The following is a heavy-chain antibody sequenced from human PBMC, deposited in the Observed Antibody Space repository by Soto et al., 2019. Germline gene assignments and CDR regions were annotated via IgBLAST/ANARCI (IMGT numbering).Heavy chain of an antibody. V-gene: IGHV4-59*01. CDR3: AGDDYGGEFDY. CDR1: GGSISSYY. J-gene: IGHJ4*02. Sequence: PSETLSLTCTVSGGSISSYYWSWIRQPPGKGLEWIGYIYYSGSTNYNPSLKSRVTISVDTSKNQFSLKLSSVTAADTAVYYCAGDDYGGEFDYRGQGTLVTVS. CDR2: IYYSGST. D-gene: IGHD4-17*01.